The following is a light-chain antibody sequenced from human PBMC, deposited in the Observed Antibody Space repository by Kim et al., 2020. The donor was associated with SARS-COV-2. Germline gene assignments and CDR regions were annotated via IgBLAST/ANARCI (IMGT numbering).Light chain of an antibody. CDR2: AAS. CDR3: QHYNNWPPT. V-gene: IGKV3-15*01. CDR1: QSVSGY. Sequence: EIVMTQSPPTLSVSPGETATLSCRASQSVSGYLAWYQQKPGQAPRLLIYAASTRATGIPARFSGSGSGTEFTLTISSLQSGDFGVYYCQHYNNWPPTLGGGTTVEI. J-gene: IGKJ4*01.